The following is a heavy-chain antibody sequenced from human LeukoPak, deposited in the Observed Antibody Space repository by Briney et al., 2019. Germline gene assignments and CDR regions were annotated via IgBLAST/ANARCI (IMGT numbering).Heavy chain of an antibody. J-gene: IGHJ5*02. D-gene: IGHD6-13*01. Sequence: CRVTISVDTSKNQFSLKLSSVTAADTAVYYCARVHSSSWYWFDPWGQGTLVTVSS. V-gene: IGHV4-59*01. CDR3: ARVHSSSWYWFDP.